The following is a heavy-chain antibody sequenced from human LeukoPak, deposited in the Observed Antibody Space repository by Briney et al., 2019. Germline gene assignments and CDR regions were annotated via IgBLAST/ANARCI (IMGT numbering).Heavy chain of an antibody. CDR3: ARGAAARPSYYYYYYMDV. V-gene: IGHV1-2*02. D-gene: IGHD6-13*01. CDR2: INPNSGGT. CDR1: GYTFTGYY. J-gene: IGHJ6*03. Sequence: ASVKVSCKASGYTFTGYYMHWVRQAPGQGLEWMGWINPNSGGTNYAQKFQGRVTMTRDTSISTAYMELSRLRSDDTAVYYCARGAAARPSYYYYYYMDVWGKGTTVTVSS.